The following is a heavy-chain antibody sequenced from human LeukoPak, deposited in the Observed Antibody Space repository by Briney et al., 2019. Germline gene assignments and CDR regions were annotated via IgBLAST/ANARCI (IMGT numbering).Heavy chain of an antibody. D-gene: IGHD3-3*01. V-gene: IGHV3-23*01. J-gene: IGHJ1*01. CDR1: GFTFNNYA. Sequence: GGSLRLSCAASGFTFNNYAMNWVRQGPGEGLEWVSAISGTGGSAYYADSVKGRFTISRDDSKNTLYLEMNSLRADDTAVYYCAQAEKRESGHRFQHWGQGILVTVSS. CDR3: AQAEKRESGHRFQH. CDR2: ISGTGGSA.